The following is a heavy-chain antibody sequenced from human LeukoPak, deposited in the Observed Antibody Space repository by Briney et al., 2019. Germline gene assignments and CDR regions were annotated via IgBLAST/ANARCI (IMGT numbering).Heavy chain of an antibody. CDR3: ARGGSRVTTINILDY. V-gene: IGHV1-18*01. Sequence: ASVKVSCKPSGYTFSSYGISWVRQAPGQGLEWMGWIRVYNGDTNYAQKFKGRVTKTTDTSTNTAYMELRSLGSDDTAVYYCARGGSRVTTINILDYWGQGALVTVSS. D-gene: IGHD5-24*01. CDR1: GYTFSSYG. CDR2: IRVYNGDT. J-gene: IGHJ4*02.